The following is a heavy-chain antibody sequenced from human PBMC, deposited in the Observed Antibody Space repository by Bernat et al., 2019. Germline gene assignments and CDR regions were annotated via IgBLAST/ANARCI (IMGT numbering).Heavy chain of an antibody. Sequence: QVQLVQSGAEVKKPGASLKVSCKVSVSTFTSLGFSWVRQAPGQGLEWMGWISAYNGNTNYAQKLQGRVTMTTDTSTSTAYMELRSLRSDDTAVYYCARPDRGAFDIWGQGTMVTVSS. CDR3: ARPDRGAFDI. J-gene: IGHJ3*02. D-gene: IGHD3-10*01. V-gene: IGHV1-18*01. CDR2: ISAYNGNT. CDR1: VSTFTSLG.